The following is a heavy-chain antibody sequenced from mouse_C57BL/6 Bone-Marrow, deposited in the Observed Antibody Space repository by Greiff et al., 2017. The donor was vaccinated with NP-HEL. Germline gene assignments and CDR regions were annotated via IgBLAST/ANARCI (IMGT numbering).Heavy chain of an antibody. Sequence: QVQLQQSGAELVKPGASVKLSCKASGYTFTSYWMHWVKQRPGQGLEWIGMIHPNSGSTNYNEKFKSKATLTVDKSSSTAYMQLSSLTSEDSAVYYCARSDYYGSTPYYFDYWGQGTTLTVSS. V-gene: IGHV1-64*01. CDR1: GYTFTSYW. D-gene: IGHD1-1*01. J-gene: IGHJ2*01. CDR3: ARSDYYGSTPYYFDY. CDR2: IHPNSGST.